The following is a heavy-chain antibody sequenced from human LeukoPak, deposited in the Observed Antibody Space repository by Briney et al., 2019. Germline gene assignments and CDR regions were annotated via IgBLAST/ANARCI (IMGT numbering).Heavy chain of an antibody. CDR3: ARAFGGSSSWSDYYYYYMDV. CDR2: IYTSGST. CDR1: GGSISSYY. J-gene: IGHJ6*03. Sequence: KPSETLSLTCTVSGGSISSYYWRWIRQPAGKGLEWIGRIYTSGSTNYNPSLKSRVTMSVDTSKNQFSLKLSSVTAADTAVYYCARAFGGSSSWSDYYYYYMDVWGKGTTVTVSS. D-gene: IGHD6-13*01. V-gene: IGHV4-4*07.